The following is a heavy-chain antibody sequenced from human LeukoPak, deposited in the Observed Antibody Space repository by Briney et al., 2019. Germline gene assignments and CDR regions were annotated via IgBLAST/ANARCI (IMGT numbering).Heavy chain of an antibody. CDR2: ISYDGSNK. Sequence: PGRSLRLSCAASGFTFSSYALHWVRQAPGKGLEWVAVISYDGSNKYYADSVKGRFTISRDNSKNTLYLQMNSLRAEDTAVYYCARELFYGGYFDLWGRGTLVTVSS. D-gene: IGHD3-3*01. J-gene: IGHJ2*01. CDR3: ARELFYGGYFDL. V-gene: IGHV3-30-3*01. CDR1: GFTFSSYA.